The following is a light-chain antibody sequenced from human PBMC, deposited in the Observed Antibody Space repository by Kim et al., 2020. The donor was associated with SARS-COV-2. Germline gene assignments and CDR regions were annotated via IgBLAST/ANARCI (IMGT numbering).Light chain of an antibody. CDR2: EDN. V-gene: IGLV6-57*03. CDR3: QSYDSSNAWV. CDR1: SGSIASNY. Sequence: KTVTISCTRSSGSIASNYVQWYQQRPGSAPTTVIYEDNPRPSGVPDRFSGSIDSSSNSASLTISGLKTEDEADYYCQSYDSSNAWVFGGGTQLTVL. J-gene: IGLJ3*02.